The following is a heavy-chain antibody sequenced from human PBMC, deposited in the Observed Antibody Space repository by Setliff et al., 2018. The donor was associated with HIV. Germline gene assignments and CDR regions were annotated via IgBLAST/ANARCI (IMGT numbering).Heavy chain of an antibody. CDR2: TKYDGSES. D-gene: IGHD3-3*01. Sequence: GGSLRLSCAASGFDFKNYWMSWVRQVPGKGLEWVSNTKYDGSESYYVDSVKGRFTISRDNAKNSLYLQMNSLRAEDTAIYYCARITIQLWYFDYWGQGTPVTVSS. V-gene: IGHV3-7*03. J-gene: IGHJ4*02. CDR3: ARITIQLWYFDY. CDR1: GFDFKNYW.